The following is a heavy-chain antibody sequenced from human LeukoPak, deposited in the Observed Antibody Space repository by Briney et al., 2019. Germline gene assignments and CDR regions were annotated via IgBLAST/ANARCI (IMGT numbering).Heavy chain of an antibody. Sequence: SETLSLTCAVYGGSFSGYYWNWIRQPPGKGLEWIGEINHSGSTNYNPSLKSRVTMSVDASKNQFSLKLSSVTAADTAVYYCARDEAATSYWGQGTLVTVSS. V-gene: IGHV4-34*01. D-gene: IGHD2-15*01. CDR2: INHSGST. J-gene: IGHJ4*02. CDR1: GGSFSGYY. CDR3: ARDEAATSY.